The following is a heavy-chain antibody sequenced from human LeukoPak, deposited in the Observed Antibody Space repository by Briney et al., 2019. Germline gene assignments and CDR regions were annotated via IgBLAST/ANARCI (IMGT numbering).Heavy chain of an antibody. CDR2: IIPIFGTA. Sequence: ASVKVSCKASGGTFSSYAISWVRQAPGQGLEWMGGIIPIFGTANYAQKFQGRVTITTDESTSTAYMELSSLRSEDTAVYYCARAARPPRSRYYMDVWGKGTTVTVSS. CDR3: ARAARPPRSRYYMDV. CDR1: GGTFSSYA. J-gene: IGHJ6*03. V-gene: IGHV1-69*05.